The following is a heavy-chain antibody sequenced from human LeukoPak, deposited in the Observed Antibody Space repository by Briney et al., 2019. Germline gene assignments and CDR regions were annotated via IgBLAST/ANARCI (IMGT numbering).Heavy chain of an antibody. CDR1: GYTFTDYY. Sequence: GASVKVPCKASGYTFTDYYIHWVRQAPGQGLEWMGWINPNSGGTNYARNFQGRVTMTRDTSISTAYMELSRLRSDDTAVYYCARDLELWGQGTLVAVSS. J-gene: IGHJ5*02. V-gene: IGHV1-2*02. CDR2: INPNSGGT. CDR3: ARDLEL.